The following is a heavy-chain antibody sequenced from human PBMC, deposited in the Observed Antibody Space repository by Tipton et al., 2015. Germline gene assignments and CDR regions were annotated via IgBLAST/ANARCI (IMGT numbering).Heavy chain of an antibody. CDR2: ISYDGTSE. CDR3: AKGVEWELRRGYFDY. CDR1: GFTLSSYG. J-gene: IGHJ4*02. D-gene: IGHD1-26*01. V-gene: IGHV3-30*18. Sequence: SLRLSCAASGFTLSSYGMHWVRQAPGKGLEWVGVISYDGTSEYYADSVRGRFAISRDNSKNRLYLQMNSLRVEDTAVYYCAKGVEWELRRGYFDYWGQGTLVTVSS.